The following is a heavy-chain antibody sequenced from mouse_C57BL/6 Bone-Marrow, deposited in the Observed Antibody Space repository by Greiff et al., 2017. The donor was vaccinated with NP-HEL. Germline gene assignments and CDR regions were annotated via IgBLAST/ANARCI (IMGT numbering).Heavy chain of an antibody. Sequence: QVQLKQPGAELVMPGASVKLSCKASGYTFTSYWMHWVKQRPGQGLEWIVAIDPSAIYTTYTQQFKFKSTLTVDKSSSTAYMQLSSLTSEDSAVYYCARSNHYYGSSYDWYFDVWGTGTTVTVSS. J-gene: IGHJ1*03. CDR1: GYTFTSYW. CDR2: IDPSAIYT. CDR3: ARSNHYYGSSYDWYFDV. D-gene: IGHD1-1*01. V-gene: IGHV1-69*01.